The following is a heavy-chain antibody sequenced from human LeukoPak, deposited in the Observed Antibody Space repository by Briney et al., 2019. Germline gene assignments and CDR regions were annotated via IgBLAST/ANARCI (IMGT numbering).Heavy chain of an antibody. V-gene: IGHV3-23*01. CDR2: ISGSGGST. CDR3: AKSRSGSANWALQIFDN. J-gene: IGHJ4*02. Sequence: GGSLRLSCAASGFTFSSYAMSWVRQAPGKGLEWVSAISGSGGSTYYADSVKGRFTISRDNSKNTLYLQMNSLRAEDTAVYYCAKSRSGSANWALQIFDNWGQGTLVTVSS. CDR1: GFTFSSYA. D-gene: IGHD1-1*01.